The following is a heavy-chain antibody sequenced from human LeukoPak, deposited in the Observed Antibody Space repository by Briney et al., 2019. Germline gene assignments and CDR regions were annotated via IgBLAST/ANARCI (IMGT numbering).Heavy chain of an antibody. D-gene: IGHD3-10*01. J-gene: IGHJ3*02. CDR1: NGSISSYDSY. CDR2: IYYGGST. V-gene: IGHV4-30-4*01. CDR3: ARVSRGGSGSGAFDI. Sequence: SETLSLTCTVSNGSISSYDSYWSWIRQPPGKGLDWIAYIYYGGSTDSTPSLKSRVTISVDTSKNQSSLRLTSVTAADTSVYYCARVSRGGSGSGAFDIWGQGTMVTVSS.